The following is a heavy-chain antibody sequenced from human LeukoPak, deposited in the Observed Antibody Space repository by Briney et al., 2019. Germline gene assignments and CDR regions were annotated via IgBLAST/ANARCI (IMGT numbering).Heavy chain of an antibody. Sequence: GGSLRLSCAASGFTFSRYSMNWVRQAPGKGPEWVSYISGSSSTIYYADSVKGRFTISRDNAKNSLYLQMNSLRAEDTAVYYCAKEAGSSWYIGGYFDYWGQGTLVTVSS. CDR3: AKEAGSSWYIGGYFDY. V-gene: IGHV3-48*01. J-gene: IGHJ4*02. D-gene: IGHD6-13*01. CDR1: GFTFSRYS. CDR2: ISGSSSTI.